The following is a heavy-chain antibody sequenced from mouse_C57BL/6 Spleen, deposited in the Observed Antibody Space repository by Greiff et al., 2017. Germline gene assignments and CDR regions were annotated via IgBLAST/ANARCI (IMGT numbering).Heavy chain of an antibody. CDR3: AILSQLGFAY. CDR2: ITPSSGYT. J-gene: IGHJ3*01. V-gene: IGHV1-7*01. Sequence: QVQLQQSGAELAKPGASVKMSCKASGYTFTSYWMHWVKQRPGQGLEWIGYITPSSGYTKYNQKFKDKATLTAEKSSSTAYMQLSSLTYEDSAVYYCAILSQLGFAYWGQGTLVTVSA. CDR1: GYTFTSYW. D-gene: IGHD4-1*02.